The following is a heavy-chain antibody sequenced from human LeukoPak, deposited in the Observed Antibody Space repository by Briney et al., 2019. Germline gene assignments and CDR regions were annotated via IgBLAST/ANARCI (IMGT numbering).Heavy chain of an antibody. J-gene: IGHJ6*03. Sequence: PGGSLRLSCAASGFTFSSYWMHWVRQAPGKGLVWVSRINSDGSSTSYADSVKGRFTISRDNAKNTLYLQMNSLRAEDTAVYYCARVGGGPRPLPRYYYYYMDVWGKGTTVTISS. V-gene: IGHV3-74*01. CDR2: INSDGSST. D-gene: IGHD3-16*01. CDR1: GFTFSSYW. CDR3: ARVGGGPRPLPRYYYYYMDV.